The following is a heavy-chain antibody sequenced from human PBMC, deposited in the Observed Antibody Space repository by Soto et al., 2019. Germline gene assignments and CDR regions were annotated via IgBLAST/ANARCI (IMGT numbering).Heavy chain of an antibody. J-gene: IGHJ6*02. CDR1: GFTFSSHT. CDR2: VTSSGSSI. V-gene: IGHV3-21*01. Sequence: EVQLVESGGGLVKPGGSLRLSCAASGFTFSSHTMNWVRQAPGKGLEWVSSVTSSGSSIYYADSLKGRFTISRDNAKNSLYLQINSLRAEDTAVYYCARDRGFYYSSGTLATGDYNYGMDVWGQGTTVIVSS. CDR3: ARDRGFYYSSGTLATGDYNYGMDV. D-gene: IGHD3-10*01.